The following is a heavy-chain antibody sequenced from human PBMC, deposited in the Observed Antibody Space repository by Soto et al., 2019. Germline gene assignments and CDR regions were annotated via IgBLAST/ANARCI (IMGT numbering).Heavy chain of an antibody. Sequence: XGTLSLTCTVSGGSISSYYWSWIRQPPGKGLEWIGYIYYSGSTNYNPSLKSRVTISVDTSKNQFSLKLSSVTAADTAVYYCARSSGISGPPVYWGQGTLVTVSS. CDR2: IYYSGST. D-gene: IGHD6-25*01. CDR3: ARSSGISGPPVY. CDR1: GGSISSYY. V-gene: IGHV4-59*01. J-gene: IGHJ4*02.